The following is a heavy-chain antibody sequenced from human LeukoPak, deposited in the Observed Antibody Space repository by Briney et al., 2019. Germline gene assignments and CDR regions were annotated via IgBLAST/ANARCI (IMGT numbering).Heavy chain of an antibody. CDR3: ARDGCGGSCFHYYYYYMDV. J-gene: IGHJ6*03. CDR1: SGSISSSNYY. D-gene: IGHD2-15*01. Sequence: SETLSLTCTVSSGSISSSNYYWSWIRQPAGKGLEWIGRISTIGITNYNPSLNSRVTISIDTSKNQFSLKLSSVTAADAAVYYCARDGCGGSCFHYYYYYMDVWGKGTTVTISS. CDR2: ISTIGIT. V-gene: IGHV4-61*02.